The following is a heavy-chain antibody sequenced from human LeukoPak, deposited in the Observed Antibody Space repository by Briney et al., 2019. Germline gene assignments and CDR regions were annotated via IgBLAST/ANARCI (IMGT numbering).Heavy chain of an antibody. D-gene: IGHD6-13*01. CDR1: GFTFSSYA. J-gene: IGHJ1*01. Sequence: PGGSLRLSCAASGFTFSSYAMSWVRQAPGKGQEWVSAISGSGGSTYYADSVKGRFTISRDNSKNTLYLQMNSLRAEDTAVYYCAKAPSSWYKTEYFQHWGQGTLVTVSS. V-gene: IGHV3-23*01. CDR3: AKAPSSWYKTEYFQH. CDR2: ISGSGGST.